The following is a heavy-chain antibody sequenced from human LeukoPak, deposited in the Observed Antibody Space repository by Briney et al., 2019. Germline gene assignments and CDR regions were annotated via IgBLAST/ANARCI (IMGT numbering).Heavy chain of an antibody. D-gene: IGHD6-13*01. CDR3: AKQTGIAAAGTGVDY. Sequence: GGSLRLSCAASGFTFSDYYMSWIRQAPGKGLEWVSYISSSGSTIYYADSVKGRFTISRDNSKNTLYLQMNSLRAEDTAVYYCAKQTGIAAAGTGVDYWGQGTLVTVSS. CDR2: ISSSGSTI. V-gene: IGHV3-11*01. CDR1: GFTFSDYY. J-gene: IGHJ4*02.